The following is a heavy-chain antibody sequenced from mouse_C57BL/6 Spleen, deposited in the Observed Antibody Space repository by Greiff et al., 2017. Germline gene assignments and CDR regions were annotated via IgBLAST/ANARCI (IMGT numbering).Heavy chain of an antibody. CDR3: TTNDYCGSSDFDV. D-gene: IGHD1-1*01. CDR1: GFNIKDYY. Sequence: VQLQQSGAELVRPGASVKLSCTASGFNIKDYYMHWVKQRPEQGLEWIGKIDPEDGDTDYDPKFQGKATMTADTSSNTAYLQLSSLTSEDTAVYYCTTNDYCGSSDFDVWGTGTTVTVSS. V-gene: IGHV14-1*01. J-gene: IGHJ1*03. CDR2: IDPEDGDT.